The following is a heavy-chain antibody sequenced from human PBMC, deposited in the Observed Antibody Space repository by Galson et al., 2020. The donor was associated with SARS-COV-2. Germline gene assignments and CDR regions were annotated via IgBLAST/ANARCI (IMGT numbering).Heavy chain of an antibody. Sequence: ASETLSLTCAIPGDSVSSNSAAWNWIRQSPSRGLEWLGRTYYRTKWYNDYAVSVKSRITINPDTSKNQFSLQLNSVTPEDTAVYYCARTDFGATPHYYYYYYGMDVWGQGTTVTVSS. CDR2: TYYRTKWYN. CDR3: ARTDFGATPHYYYYYYGMDV. D-gene: IGHD3-10*01. V-gene: IGHV6-1*01. J-gene: IGHJ6*02. CDR1: GDSVSSNSAA.